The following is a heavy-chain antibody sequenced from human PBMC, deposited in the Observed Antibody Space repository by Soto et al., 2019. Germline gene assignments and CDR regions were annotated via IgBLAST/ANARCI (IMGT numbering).Heavy chain of an antibody. CDR3: AKAWIQLLIDY. V-gene: IGHV3-30*18. J-gene: IGHJ4*02. CDR2: ISYDGSNK. Sequence: GGSLRLSCAASGFTFSSYGMHWVRQAPGKGLEWVAVISYDGSNKYYADSVKGRFTISRDNSKNTLYLQMNSLRAEDTAVYYCAKAWIQLLIDYWGQGTLVTVSS. D-gene: IGHD5-18*01. CDR1: GFTFSSYG.